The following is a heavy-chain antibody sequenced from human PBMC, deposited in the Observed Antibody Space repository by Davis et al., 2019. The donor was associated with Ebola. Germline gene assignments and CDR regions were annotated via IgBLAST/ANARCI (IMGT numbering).Heavy chain of an antibody. CDR1: GGTFSSYA. Sequence: SVTVSCKASGGTFSSYAISWVRQAPGQGLEWMGRIIPILGIANYAQKFQGRVTITADKSTSTAYMELSSLRSEDTAVYYCARDRGQQLDGAMDNWFDPWGQGTLVTVSS. V-gene: IGHV1-69*04. CDR2: IIPILGIA. D-gene: IGHD6-13*01. J-gene: IGHJ5*02. CDR3: ARDRGQQLDGAMDNWFDP.